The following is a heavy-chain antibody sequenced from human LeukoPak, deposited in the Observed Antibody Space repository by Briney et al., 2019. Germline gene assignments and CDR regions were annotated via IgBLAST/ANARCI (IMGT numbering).Heavy chain of an antibody. CDR2: INQDGGAT. J-gene: IGHJ4*02. V-gene: IGHV3-7*01. CDR3: ARDEASSPLGY. D-gene: IGHD6-6*01. Sequence: PGGSLRLSCAASGFTFSTYWMSWVRQPPGKGLEWVANINQDGGATFYVDSVKGQFTISRDNAKSSLYLQMNSLRAEDTAVYYCARDEASSPLGYWGQGTLVTVSS. CDR1: GFTFSTYW.